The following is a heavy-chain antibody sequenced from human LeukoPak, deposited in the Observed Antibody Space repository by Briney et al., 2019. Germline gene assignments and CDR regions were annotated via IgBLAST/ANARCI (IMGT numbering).Heavy chain of an antibody. D-gene: IGHD4-17*01. J-gene: IGHJ4*02. CDR2: ISWNSGSI. CDR3: AKDAGDYDYFDY. CDR1: GFTFDDYA. V-gene: IGHV3-9*03. Sequence: GRSLRLSCAASGFTFDDYAMHWVRQAPGKGLEWVSGISWNSGSIGYADSVKGRFTISRDNAKNSPYLQMNSLRAEDMALYYCAKDAGDYDYFDYWGQGTLVTVSS.